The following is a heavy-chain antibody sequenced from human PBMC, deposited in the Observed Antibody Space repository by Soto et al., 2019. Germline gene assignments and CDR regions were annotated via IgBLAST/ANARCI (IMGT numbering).Heavy chain of an antibody. D-gene: IGHD3-16*01. CDR1: GGFLSESY. Sequence: SETLSLTCAVYGGFLSESYWTWIRQPPGKGLEWIGEINHVGGTNYNPSLKSRVTVSVDTSQNQFSLRLISVTAADTAMYFCVRIRYQLPSSVLWLDPWGQGTPVTVSS. J-gene: IGHJ5*02. CDR2: INHVGGT. CDR3: VRIRYQLPSSVLWLDP. V-gene: IGHV4-34*01.